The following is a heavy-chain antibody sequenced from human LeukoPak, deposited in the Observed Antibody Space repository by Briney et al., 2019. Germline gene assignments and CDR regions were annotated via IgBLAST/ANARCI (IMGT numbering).Heavy chain of an antibody. CDR2: TYYRSKWYN. Sequence: SQTRSLTCAISGDSVSSNSAAWNWIRQSPSRGLEWLGTTYYRSKWYNNYAVFVKSRITINPDTSKNQFSLQLNSVTPEDTAVYYCAKDRTVTSQHWGQGTLVTVSS. J-gene: IGHJ1*01. V-gene: IGHV6-1*01. CDR1: GDSVSSNSAA. D-gene: IGHD4-11*01. CDR3: AKDRTVTSQH.